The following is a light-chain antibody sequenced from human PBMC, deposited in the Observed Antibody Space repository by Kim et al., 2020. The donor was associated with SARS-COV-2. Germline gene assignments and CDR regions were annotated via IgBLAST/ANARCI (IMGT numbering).Light chain of an antibody. J-gene: IGLJ2*01. CDR2: GKN. Sequence: SSELTQDPAVSVALGQTVRITCQGDSLRSYYATWYQQKPGQAPILVIYGKNNRPSGIPDLFPGSSSGNTASLTITGTQAGDEADYYCNSRDSNDNVVFGGGTQLTVL. CDR1: SLRSYY. V-gene: IGLV3-19*01. CDR3: NSRDSNDNVV.